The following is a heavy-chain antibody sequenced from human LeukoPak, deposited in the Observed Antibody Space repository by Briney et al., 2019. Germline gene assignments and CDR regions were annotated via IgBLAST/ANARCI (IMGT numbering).Heavy chain of an antibody. J-gene: IGHJ3*02. Sequence: PSETLSLTCTVSGGSISSGGYYWSWIRQHPGKGLEWIGYIYYSGSTYYNPSFKSRVTISVDTSKNQFSLKLSSVTAADTAVYYCARAQYSSSWYLREGAFDIWGQGTMVTVSS. CDR2: IYYSGST. V-gene: IGHV4-31*03. CDR1: GGSISSGGYY. D-gene: IGHD6-13*01. CDR3: ARAQYSSSWYLREGAFDI.